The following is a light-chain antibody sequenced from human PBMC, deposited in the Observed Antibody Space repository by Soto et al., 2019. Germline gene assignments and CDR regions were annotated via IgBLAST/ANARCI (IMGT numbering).Light chain of an antibody. CDR1: QSISSD. CDR3: QQRSSWPRT. Sequence: EIVLTQSPATLSLSPGERATLSCRASQSISSDLAWYQQKPGQAPRLFIYDASNRVTGIPARFRGSGSGTDFALTISTLEPEDFAVYYCQQRSSWPRTFGQGTTVEIK. V-gene: IGKV3-11*01. CDR2: DAS. J-gene: IGKJ1*01.